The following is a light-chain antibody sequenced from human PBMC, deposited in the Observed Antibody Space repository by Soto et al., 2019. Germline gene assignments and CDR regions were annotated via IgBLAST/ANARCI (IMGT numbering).Light chain of an antibody. CDR1: QSISSW. CDR2: KAS. J-gene: IGKJ3*01. V-gene: IGKV1-5*03. CDR3: QQYNSYSS. Sequence: DIQMTQSPSTLSASVGDRVTITCRASQSISSWLAWCQQKPGKAPKLLIYKASSLESGVPSRFSGSGSGTEFTLTISSLQPCDVSTYYRQQYNSYSSFCPGPNVAVK.